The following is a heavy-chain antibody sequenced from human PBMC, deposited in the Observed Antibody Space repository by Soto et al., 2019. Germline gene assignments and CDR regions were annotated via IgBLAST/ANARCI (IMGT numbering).Heavy chain of an antibody. CDR3: ARAYYYDSSGYPPDY. CDR1: GFTFSSYG. D-gene: IGHD3-22*01. Sequence: GGSLRLSCAASGFTFSSYGMHWVRQAPGKGLEWVAIIWYDGSNKYYADSVKGRFTISRDNSKYTLYLQMNSLRAEDTAVYYCARAYYYDSSGYPPDYWGQGTLVTVSS. CDR2: IWYDGSNK. J-gene: IGHJ4*02. V-gene: IGHV3-33*01.